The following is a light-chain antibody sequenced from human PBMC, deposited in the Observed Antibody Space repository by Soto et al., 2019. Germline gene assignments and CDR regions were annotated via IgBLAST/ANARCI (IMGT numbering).Light chain of an antibody. Sequence: QSALTQPASVSGSPGQSITISCTGTSSDVGSYNLVSWYQQHPGKAPKLMIYEGSKRTSGVSKRFSGYKSGNTASLTISGHPSEYEADYYRCPYAGSNNLTNVFGTGPKVTV. V-gene: IGLV2-23*03. CDR3: CPYAGSNNLTNV. CDR2: EGS. J-gene: IGLJ1*01. CDR1: SSDVGSYNL.